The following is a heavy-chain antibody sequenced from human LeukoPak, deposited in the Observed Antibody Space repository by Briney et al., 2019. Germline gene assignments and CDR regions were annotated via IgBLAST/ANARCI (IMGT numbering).Heavy chain of an antibody. CDR2: ISSSSSYI. V-gene: IGHV3-21*01. CDR1: GFTFSHYS. D-gene: IGHD4-17*01. J-gene: IGHJ3*02. CDR3: ARDHPGSTVTTSGAFDI. Sequence: GGSLRLSCAVSGFTFSHYSMTWVRQAPGKGLEWVSSISSSSSYIYYADSVKGRFTISRDNAKNSLYLQMNSLRAEDTAVYYCARDHPGSTVTTSGAFDIWGQGTMVTVSS.